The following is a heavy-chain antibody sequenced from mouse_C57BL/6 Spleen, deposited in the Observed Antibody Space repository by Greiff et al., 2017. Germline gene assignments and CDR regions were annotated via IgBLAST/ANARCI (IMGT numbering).Heavy chain of an antibody. CDR2: ISRGSSTI. D-gene: IGHD4-1*02. Sequence: EVMLVESGGGLVKPGGSLKLSCAASGFTFSDYGMHWVRQAPEKGLEWVAYISRGSSTIYYADTVKGRFTISRDNAKNTLFLQMTSLRYEDTAMYYCAGTTGCFDYWGQGTTLTVSS. CDR1: GFTFSDYG. J-gene: IGHJ2*01. V-gene: IGHV5-17*01. CDR3: AGTTGCFDY.